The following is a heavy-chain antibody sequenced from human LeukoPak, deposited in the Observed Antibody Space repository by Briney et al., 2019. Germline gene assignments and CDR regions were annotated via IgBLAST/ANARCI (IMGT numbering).Heavy chain of an antibody. V-gene: IGHV3-23*01. CDR1: VFTFNSYH. Sequence: PGGSVRLSCATSVFTFNSYHMRWVPQAPGKALEGVSGLSGSGGDTDSADSVKGRFTISRDNSRNTLYLKMNSLRSEETAVYYCAKDAMATVTYFDYWGQGSLVTVSS. J-gene: IGHJ4*02. D-gene: IGHD4-17*01. CDR2: LSGSGGDT. CDR3: AKDAMATVTYFDY.